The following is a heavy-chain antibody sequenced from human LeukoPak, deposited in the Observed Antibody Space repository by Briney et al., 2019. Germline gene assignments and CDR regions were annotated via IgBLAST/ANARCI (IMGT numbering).Heavy chain of an antibody. CDR1: GGTFSSYA. D-gene: IGHD3-22*01. V-gene: IGHV1-69*01. CDR3: ARHYYDSSGPNIFDY. J-gene: IGHJ4*02. Sequence: SVKVSCKASGGTFSSYAISWVRQAPGQGLGWMGGIIPIFGTANYAQKFQGRVTITADESTSTAYMELSSLRSEDTAVYYCARHYYDSSGPNIFDYWGQGTLVTVSS. CDR2: IIPIFGTA.